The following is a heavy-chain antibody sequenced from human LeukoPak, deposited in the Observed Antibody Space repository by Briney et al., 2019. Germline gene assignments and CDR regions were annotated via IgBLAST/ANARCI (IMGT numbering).Heavy chain of an antibody. CDR3: AKDQAGA. V-gene: IGHV3-21*01. CDR1: GFTFDDYG. J-gene: IGHJ5*02. Sequence: GGSLRLSCAASGFTFDDYGMSWVRQAPGKGLEWVSSISSSSSYIYYADSVKGRFTISRDNGKNTLYLQMNSLGAEDTAVYYCAKDQAGAWGQGTRVTVSS. D-gene: IGHD1-26*01. CDR2: ISSSSSYI.